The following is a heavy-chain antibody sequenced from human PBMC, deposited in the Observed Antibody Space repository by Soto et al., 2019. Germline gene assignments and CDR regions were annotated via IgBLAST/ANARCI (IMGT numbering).Heavy chain of an antibody. Sequence: GESLKISCKGSGYSFPNYWIGWVRQMPGKGLEWMGIIYPGDSNTRYSLSFQGQVTISADKSVSTAYLQWSSLKASDTAMYYCARDPVGTPHNIRRGGWWFDPWGQGTQVTVSS. D-gene: IGHD3-16*01. V-gene: IGHV5-51*01. CDR2: IYPGDSNT. J-gene: IGHJ5*02. CDR1: GYSFPNYW. CDR3: ARDPVGTPHNIRRGGWWFDP.